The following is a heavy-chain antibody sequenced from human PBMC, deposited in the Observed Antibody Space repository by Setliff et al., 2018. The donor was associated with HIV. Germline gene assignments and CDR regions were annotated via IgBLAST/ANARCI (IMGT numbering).Heavy chain of an antibody. V-gene: IGHV1-69*05. CDR3: ARSPRYSSGWYDSYFDQ. CDR2: SIPMYGTS. D-gene: IGHD6-19*01. J-gene: IGHJ4*02. CDR1: GGTFSSYA. Sequence: RASVKVSCKASGGTFSSYAISWVRQAPGQGLEWMGGSIPMYGTSNYAQKFQDRVTITTDESTSTAYMELSRLRSDDTAVYYCARSPRYSSGWYDSYFDQWGQGTLVTVSS.